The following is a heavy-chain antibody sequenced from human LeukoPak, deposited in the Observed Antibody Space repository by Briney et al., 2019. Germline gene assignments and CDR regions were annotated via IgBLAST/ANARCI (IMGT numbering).Heavy chain of an antibody. CDR1: GGSFSGYY. V-gene: IGHV4-59*01. CDR2: IYYSGST. CDR3: AREVPLNWFDP. J-gene: IGHJ5*02. Sequence: SETLSLTCAVYGGSFSGYYWSWIRQPPGKGLEWIGYIYYSGSTNYNPSLKSRVTISVDTSKNQFSLKLSSVTAADTAVYYCAREVPLNWFDPWGQGTLVTVSS.